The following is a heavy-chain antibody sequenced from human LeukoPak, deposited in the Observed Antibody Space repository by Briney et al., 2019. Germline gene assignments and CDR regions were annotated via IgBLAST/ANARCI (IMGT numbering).Heavy chain of an antibody. CDR3: AKNSGTYMGGLDY. V-gene: IGHV3-23*01. CDR1: GFTFSSYA. Sequence: GGSPRLSCAASGFTFSSYAMSWVRQAPGKGLELVETTSGSGGITYHADSVKGRFTISRDNSKNTLYLQMNGLRAEDTAVYYCAKNSGTYMGGLDYRGQGTLVTVSS. CDR2: TSGSGGIT. J-gene: IGHJ4*02. D-gene: IGHD1-26*01.